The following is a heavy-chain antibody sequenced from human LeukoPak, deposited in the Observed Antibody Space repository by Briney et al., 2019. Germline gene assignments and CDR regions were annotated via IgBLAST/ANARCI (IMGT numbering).Heavy chain of an antibody. CDR1: GLTVSSYS. V-gene: IGHV3-48*02. CDR3: ARARASGRSGFDY. J-gene: IGHJ4*02. CDR2: ISSSSSTI. D-gene: IGHD2-15*01. Sequence: GGSLRLSCVASGLTVSSYSMNWVRQAPGKGLEWVSYISSSSSTIYYADSVKGRFTISRDNAKNSLDLQMNSLRDEDAAVYYCARARASGRSGFDYWGQGTLVTVSS.